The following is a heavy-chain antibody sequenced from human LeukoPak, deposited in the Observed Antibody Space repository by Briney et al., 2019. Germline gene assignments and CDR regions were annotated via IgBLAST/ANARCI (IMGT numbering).Heavy chain of an antibody. D-gene: IGHD4-17*01. J-gene: IGHJ4*02. CDR2: INPNSGGT. CDR1: GYTLTGYY. Sequence: GASVKVSCKASGYTLTGYYMHWVRQAPGQGLEWMGWINPNSGGTNYAQKFQGRVTMTRDTSISTAYMELSRLRSDDTAVYYCARVMTTVTTVDYWGQGTLVTVSS. V-gene: IGHV1-2*02. CDR3: ARVMTTVTTVDY.